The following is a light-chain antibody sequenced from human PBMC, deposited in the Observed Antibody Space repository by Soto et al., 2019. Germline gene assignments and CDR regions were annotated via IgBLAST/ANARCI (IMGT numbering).Light chain of an antibody. CDR1: QSVGSN. Sequence: EIVLTQSPATLSLSPGDRAILSCRVSQSVGSNLAWYQQKPGQAPRLLIYDASNRASGIPARFSGSGSGTDFTLTIGNREPEDFAVYYCQQRGTWPPLSFGGGTKVEIK. CDR2: DAS. V-gene: IGKV3-11*01. J-gene: IGKJ4*01. CDR3: QQRGTWPPLS.